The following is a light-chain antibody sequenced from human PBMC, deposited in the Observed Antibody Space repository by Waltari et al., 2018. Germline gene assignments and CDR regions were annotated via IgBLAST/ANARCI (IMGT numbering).Light chain of an antibody. Sequence: DIQMTQYPSSVSASVGDSVPIPCRASQGVNTWLAWYQQKPKKAPKSLIYAASNLHSGVPSRFSGSGAGTDFTLTITGLQPEDFATYYCQQYHSYPVTFGQGTRLEIK. CDR3: QQYHSYPVT. V-gene: IGKV1D-16*01. CDR1: QGVNTW. J-gene: IGKJ5*01. CDR2: AAS.